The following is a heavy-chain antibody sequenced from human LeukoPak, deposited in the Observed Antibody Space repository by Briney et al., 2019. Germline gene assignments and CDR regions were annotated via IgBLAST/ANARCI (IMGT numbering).Heavy chain of an antibody. CDR1: GFTFSSFW. CDR3: ARGEYDLLTGVYDTSGIDV. CDR2: ISSSSSYI. J-gene: IGHJ6*02. V-gene: IGHV3-21*01. D-gene: IGHD3-9*01. Sequence: GGALRLSCAASGFTFSSFWMSWVRQAPGKGLEGVSSISSSSSYIYYADSVKGRFNISRDNPKNTLYLQMNSLRAEDTAVYYCARGEYDLLTGVYDTSGIDVWGQGTTVTVSS.